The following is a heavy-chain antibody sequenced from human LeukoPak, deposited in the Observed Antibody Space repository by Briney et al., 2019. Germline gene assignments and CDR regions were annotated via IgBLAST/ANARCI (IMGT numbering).Heavy chain of an antibody. CDR1: GYTFTGYY. D-gene: IGHD3-10*01. CDR3: ATARGQNLPMDCFDY. Sequence: GASVKVSCKASGYTFTGYYIHWVRQAPGQGLEWMGWINPNSGDTNYAQKFQGRVTMTRDTSTRTAYMELSSLRSDDTAVYYYATARGQNLPMDCFDYWGQGTLVTVSS. CDR2: INPNSGDT. J-gene: IGHJ4*02. V-gene: IGHV1-2*02.